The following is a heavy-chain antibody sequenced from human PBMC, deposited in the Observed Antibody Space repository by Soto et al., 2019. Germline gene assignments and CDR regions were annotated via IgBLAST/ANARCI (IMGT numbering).Heavy chain of an antibody. CDR3: ARSPVGDAFNV. CDR2: ISSGGDYI. Sequence: EVQLVESGGGLVKPGGPLKLPCPASGFTFSSYGMNWVRKAPGKGLEWVSSISSGGDYIFYADSVKGRFTISRDNAKNSLFLQMNSLTAEDTAVYYCARSPVGDAFNVWGQGTVVTVSS. CDR1: GFTFSSYG. V-gene: IGHV3-21*01. J-gene: IGHJ3*01.